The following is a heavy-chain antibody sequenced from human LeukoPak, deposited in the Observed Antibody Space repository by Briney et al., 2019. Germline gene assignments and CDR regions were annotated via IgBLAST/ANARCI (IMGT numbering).Heavy chain of an antibody. J-gene: IGHJ4*02. CDR2: AKNKADSYTT. CDR3: ATTYGSGTYYQCYFDY. V-gene: IGHV3-72*01. CDR1: GFTFSDYY. Sequence: PGGSLRLSCAASGFTFSDYYMDWVRQAPGKGLEWVGRAKNKADSYTTEYAASVKGRFTISRDDSKNSLYLQMNSLKTEDTAVYYCATTYGSGTYYQCYFDYWGQGTLVTVSS. D-gene: IGHD3-10*01.